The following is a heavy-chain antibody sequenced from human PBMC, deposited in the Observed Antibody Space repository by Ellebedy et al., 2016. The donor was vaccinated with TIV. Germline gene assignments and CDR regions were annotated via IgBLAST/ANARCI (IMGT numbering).Heavy chain of an antibody. CDR3: ARDGSGSYRGRRFDY. D-gene: IGHD1-26*01. CDR2: INPSGGST. J-gene: IGHJ4*02. V-gene: IGHV1-46*01. CDR1: GYTFTSYY. Sequence: AASVKVSCKASGYTFTSYYMHWVRQAPGQGLEWMGIINPSGGSTSYAQKLQGRVTMTRDTSTSTVYMELSSLRSEDTAVYYCARDGSGSYRGRRFDYWGQGTLVTVSS.